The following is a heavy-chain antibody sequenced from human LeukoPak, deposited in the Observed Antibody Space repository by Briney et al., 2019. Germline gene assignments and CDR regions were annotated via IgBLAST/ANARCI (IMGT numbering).Heavy chain of an antibody. CDR2: IYTSGST. D-gene: IGHD2-2*01. CDR1: GGSISSYY. CDR3: ARGKVVPAAPPWLCYYYGMDV. J-gene: IGHJ6*02. V-gene: IGHV4-4*07. Sequence: SETLSLTCTVSGGSISSYYWSWIRQPAGKGLEWIGRIYTSGSTNYNPSLKSRVTISVDTSKNQFSLKLSSVAAADTAVYYCARGKVVPAAPPWLCYYYGMDVWGQGTTVTVS.